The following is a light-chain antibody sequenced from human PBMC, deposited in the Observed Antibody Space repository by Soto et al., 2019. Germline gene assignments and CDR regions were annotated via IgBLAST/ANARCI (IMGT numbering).Light chain of an antibody. Sequence: DSQMPQSPSTVSAYVGDRVTITFRSSECFDCSLAWHQQNPGRAPKLLISKASSLESGVPSRFSGRGFGTEFTLSISSLQPDDFATYYCQQYNSYQAFGPGT. J-gene: IGKJ1*01. CDR1: ECFDCS. V-gene: IGKV1-5*03. CDR3: QQYNSYQA. CDR2: KAS.